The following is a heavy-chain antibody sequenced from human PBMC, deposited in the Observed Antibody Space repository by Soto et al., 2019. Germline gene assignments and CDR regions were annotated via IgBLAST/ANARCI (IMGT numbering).Heavy chain of an antibody. CDR1: GFTFSSYE. V-gene: IGHV3-48*03. CDR3: ARARLYEEFDY. D-gene: IGHD5-12*01. CDR2: ISSSGSTI. J-gene: IGHJ4*02. Sequence: VRLSCAASGFTFSSYEMNWVRQAPGKGLEWVSYISSSGSTIYYADSVKGRFTISRDNAKNSLYLQMNSLRAEDTAAYYCARARLYEEFDYRGPGTLVTVS.